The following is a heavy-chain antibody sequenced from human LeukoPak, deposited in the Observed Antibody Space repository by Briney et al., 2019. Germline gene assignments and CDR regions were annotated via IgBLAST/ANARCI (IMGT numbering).Heavy chain of an antibody. CDR2: IIQDGSQK. V-gene: IGHV3-7*03. J-gene: IGHJ3*01. D-gene: IGHD3-10*01. CDR3: ARIGSETYHDAFDL. Sequence: PGGSLRLSCAASGFTFRNYCLGWVRQAPGKGLEWVANIIQDGSQKYHVDSVKGRLSISRDNAKNSLYLQMNSLGAEDTAMYYYARIGSETYHDAFDLWGQGTMVTVFS. CDR1: GFTFRNYC.